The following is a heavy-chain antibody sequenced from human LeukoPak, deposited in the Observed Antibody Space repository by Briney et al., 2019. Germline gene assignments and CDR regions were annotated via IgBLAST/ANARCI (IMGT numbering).Heavy chain of an antibody. CDR1: GGSFSGYY. Sequence: SETLSLTCAVYGGSFSGYYWSWIRQPPGKGLEWIGEINHSGSTNYNPSLKSRVTISGDTSKNQFSLKLSSVTAADTAVYYCARTAGWSYGFDYWGQGTLVTVSS. CDR2: INHSGST. V-gene: IGHV4-34*01. J-gene: IGHJ4*02. CDR3: ARTAGWSYGFDY. D-gene: IGHD3-16*01.